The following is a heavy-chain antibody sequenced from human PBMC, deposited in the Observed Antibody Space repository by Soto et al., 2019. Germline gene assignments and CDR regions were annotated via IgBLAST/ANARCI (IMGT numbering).Heavy chain of an antibody. CDR3: ARPSTYDSSGYYLVDY. D-gene: IGHD3-22*01. Sequence: GGSLRLSCAASGFTFSSYAMHRVRQAPGKGLEWVAVISYDGSNKYYADSVKGRFTISRDNSKNTLYLQMNSLRAEDTAVYYCARPSTYDSSGYYLVDYWGQGTLVTVS. J-gene: IGHJ4*02. CDR1: GFTFSSYA. CDR2: ISYDGSNK. V-gene: IGHV3-30-3*01.